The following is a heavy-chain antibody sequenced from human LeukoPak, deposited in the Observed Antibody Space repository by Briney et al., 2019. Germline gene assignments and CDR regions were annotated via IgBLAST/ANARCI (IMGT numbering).Heavy chain of an antibody. CDR3: ARFFHGDNWNCCNHYYMDV. D-gene: IGHD1-7*01. J-gene: IGHJ6*03. CDR1: GFTFSYYG. Sequence: GGSLRLSYAASGFTFSYYGMSWVRQAPGKGLEWVSTVSGSGGSTYYTDSVKGRFTISRDNSKNTLYLQMNSLRAEDTAVYYCARFFHGDNWNCCNHYYMDVWGKGTTVTVSS. CDR2: VSGSGGST. V-gene: IGHV3-23*01.